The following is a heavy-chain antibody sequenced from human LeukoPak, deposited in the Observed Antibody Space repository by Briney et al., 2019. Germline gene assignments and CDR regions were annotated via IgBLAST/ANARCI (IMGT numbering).Heavy chain of an antibody. CDR1: VGSITSDY. CDR2: IFYIVST. D-gene: IGHD1-14*01. J-gene: IGHJ4*02. Sequence: SETLSLTCTVPVGSITSDYWSWIRQPPGKGLEWSGYIFYIVSTDYNPALKSPLSTSLDTSTNKLSLYLNSATAADTAVYYCARCSWPDYFFAYSGQGTLVTVSS. CDR3: ARCSWPDYFFAY. V-gene: IGHV4-59*01.